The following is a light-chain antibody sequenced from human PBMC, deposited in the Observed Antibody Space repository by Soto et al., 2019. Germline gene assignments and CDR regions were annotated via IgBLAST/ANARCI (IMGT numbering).Light chain of an antibody. CDR2: EVS. V-gene: IGLV2-23*02. Sequence: QSALTQPASVSGSPGQSITISCTGTSSDVGSYNLVSWYQQHPGKAPKLMIYEVSKRPSGVSNRFSGSKSGNTASLTISGLQAEDEADYYCCSYAGSSTGVVFGGGTKLPS. CDR3: CSYAGSSTGVV. J-gene: IGLJ2*01. CDR1: SSDVGSYNL.